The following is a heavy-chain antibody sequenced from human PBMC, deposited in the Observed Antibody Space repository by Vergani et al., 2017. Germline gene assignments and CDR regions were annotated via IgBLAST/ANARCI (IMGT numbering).Heavy chain of an antibody. CDR3: ARGGYCSGGSCYVSYDSYGRYV. CDR2: INPSGGST. V-gene: IGHV1-46*03. D-gene: IGHD2-15*01. CDR1: GYTFTSYY. Sequence: QVQLVQSGAEVKKPGASVKVSCKASGYTFTSYYMHWVRQAPGQGLEWMGIINPSGGSTSYAQKFQGRVTMTRDTSTSTVYMELSSLRSEDTAVYYCARGGYCSGGSCYVSYDSYGRYVWVQGTTVTV. J-gene: IGHJ6*02.